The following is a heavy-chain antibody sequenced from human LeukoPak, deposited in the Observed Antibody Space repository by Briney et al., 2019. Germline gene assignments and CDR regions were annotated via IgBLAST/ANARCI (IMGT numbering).Heavy chain of an antibody. CDR1: GFPFSGYA. V-gene: IGHV3-64*01. J-gene: IGHJ4*02. CDR2: IHGNGGST. D-gene: IGHD1-7*01. CDR3: ARAQTGATSYYFDD. Sequence: GGSLRLSCAASGFPFSGYAMYWVRQAPGKGLEFVSGIHGNGGSTLYANSVKGRFTISRDNSKNTLYLQMGSLRGEDMAVYYCARAQTGATSYYFDDWGQGTLVTVSS.